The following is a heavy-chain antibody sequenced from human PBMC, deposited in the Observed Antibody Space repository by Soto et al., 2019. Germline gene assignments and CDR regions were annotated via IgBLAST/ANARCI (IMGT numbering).Heavy chain of an antibody. D-gene: IGHD6-19*01. CDR2: IYYSGST. CDR3: ARSGSGSGWL. J-gene: IGHJ4*02. V-gene: IGHV4-61*01. CDR1: GGFVSSGRFY. Sequence: QVQLQESGPGLVKPSETLSLTCTVSGGFVSSGRFYWSWIRQPPGKGLEWIGYIYYSGSTKYNPSLTSRVTISVDTSKNQFSLKLTSVTAADTAVYYCARSGSGSGWLGGQGTLVTVSS.